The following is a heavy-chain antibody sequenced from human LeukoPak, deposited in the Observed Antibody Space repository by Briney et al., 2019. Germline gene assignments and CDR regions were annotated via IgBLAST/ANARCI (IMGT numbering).Heavy chain of an antibody. J-gene: IGHJ3*02. Sequence: PGGSLKLSCAASGFTFDDYAMHWVRQAPGKGLEWVSGISWNSGSIGYADSVKGRFTISRDNAKNSLYLQMNSLRAEDTALYYCAKPYVQQLVPDAFDIWGQGTMVTVSS. CDR2: ISWNSGSI. CDR1: GFTFDDYA. D-gene: IGHD6-13*01. CDR3: AKPYVQQLVPDAFDI. V-gene: IGHV3-9*01.